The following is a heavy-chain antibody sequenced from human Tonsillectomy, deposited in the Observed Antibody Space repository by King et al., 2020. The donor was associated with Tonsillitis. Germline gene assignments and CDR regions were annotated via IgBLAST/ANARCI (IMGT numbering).Heavy chain of an antibody. CDR1: GYTFINSW. J-gene: IGHJ5*02. Sequence: VQLVESGAEVKKPGDSLKISCKGSGYTFINSWIAWVRQMPGKGLEWMGMIYIGDSDTRYSPSFQGHVTISADRSINTAYLQWKSLKASDTAMYYCARTSLGVWFDPWGQGTLVAVSS. CDR2: IYIGDSDT. CDR3: ARTSLGVWFDP. D-gene: IGHD3-16*01. V-gene: IGHV5-51*01.